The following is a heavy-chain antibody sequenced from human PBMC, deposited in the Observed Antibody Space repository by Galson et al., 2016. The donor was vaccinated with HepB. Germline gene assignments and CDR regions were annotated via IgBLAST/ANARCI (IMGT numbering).Heavy chain of an antibody. CDR3: AGGINVGRGGLDV. J-gene: IGHJ6*02. V-gene: IGHV5-51*01. D-gene: IGHD3-10*01. Sequence: QSGAEVKRPGESLKISCQGSGYSFPNNWIAWVRQMPGKGLEWMGIIYPDDSDTRYSPSFLGQVTISADKSISTAYLQWSSLKASDTAMYYCAGGINVGRGGLDVWGQGTTVTVSS. CDR2: IYPDDSDT. CDR1: GYSFPNNW.